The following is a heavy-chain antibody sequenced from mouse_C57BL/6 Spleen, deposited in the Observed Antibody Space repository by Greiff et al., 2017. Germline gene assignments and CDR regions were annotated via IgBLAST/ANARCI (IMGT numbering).Heavy chain of an antibody. CDR3: GTGYDYKYFDY. Sequence: VQLQQPGAELVMPGASVKLSCKASGYTFTSYWMHWVKQRPGQGLEWIGEIDPSDSYTNYNQKFKGKSTLTVDKSSSTAYMQLSSLTSEDSAVYYCGTGYDYKYFDYWGQGTTLTVSS. D-gene: IGHD2-4*01. V-gene: IGHV1-69*01. CDR2: IDPSDSYT. CDR1: GYTFTSYW. J-gene: IGHJ2*01.